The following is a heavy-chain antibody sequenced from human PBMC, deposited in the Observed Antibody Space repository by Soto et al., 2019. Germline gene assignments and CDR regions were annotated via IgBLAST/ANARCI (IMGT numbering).Heavy chain of an antibody. D-gene: IGHD3-22*01. CDR2: ISYDGSNK. J-gene: IGHJ4*02. CDR1: GFTFSSYG. V-gene: IGHV3-30*18. CDR3: EKLDSSGYSDY. Sequence: GGSLRLSCAASGFTFSSYGMHWVRQAPGKGLEWVAVISYDGSNKYYADSVKGRFTISRDNSKNTLYLQMNSLRAEDTAVYYCEKLDSSGYSDYWGQGTLVTVSS.